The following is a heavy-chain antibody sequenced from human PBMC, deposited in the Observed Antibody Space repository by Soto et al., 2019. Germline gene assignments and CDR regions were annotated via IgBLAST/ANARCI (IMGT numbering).Heavy chain of an antibody. Sequence: SSVKVPCKASGGTFSSYAISWVRQAPGQGLEWMGGIIPIFGTANYAQKFQGRVTITADESTSTAYMELSSLRSEDTAVYYCARGRWGEDTAMVQDDYYYYGMDVWGQGTTVTVSS. CDR2: IIPIFGTA. CDR1: GGTFSSYA. CDR3: ARGRWGEDTAMVQDDYYYYGMDV. D-gene: IGHD5-18*01. J-gene: IGHJ6*02. V-gene: IGHV1-69*13.